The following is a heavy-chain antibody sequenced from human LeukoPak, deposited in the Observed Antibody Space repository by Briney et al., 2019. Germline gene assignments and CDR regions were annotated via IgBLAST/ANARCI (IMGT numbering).Heavy chain of an antibody. CDR3: ARLHPVYYYGSLRQYYFDY. Sequence: PSETLSLTCTVSGGSISSYYWSWIRQPPGKGLEWIGYIYYSGSTNYNPSLKSRVTISVDTSKNQFSLKLSSVTAADTAVYYCARLHPVYYYGSLRQYYFDYWGQGTLVTVSS. CDR2: IYYSGST. D-gene: IGHD3-10*01. CDR1: GGSISSYY. V-gene: IGHV4-59*12. J-gene: IGHJ4*02.